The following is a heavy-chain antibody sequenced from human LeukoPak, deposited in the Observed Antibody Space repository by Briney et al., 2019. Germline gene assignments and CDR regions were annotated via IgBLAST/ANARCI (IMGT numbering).Heavy chain of an antibody. D-gene: IGHD3-22*01. V-gene: IGHV3-74*01. CDR1: GFTFSIYW. CDR3: ARGGQYYDSSGYYLAGDY. CDR2: INSDGSST. Sequence: GGSLRLSCAASGFTFSIYWMHWVRQAPGKGLVWVSRINSDGSSTSYADSVKGRFTISRDNAKNTLYLQMNSLRAEDTAVYYCARGGQYYDSSGYYLAGDYWGQGTLVTVSS. J-gene: IGHJ4*02.